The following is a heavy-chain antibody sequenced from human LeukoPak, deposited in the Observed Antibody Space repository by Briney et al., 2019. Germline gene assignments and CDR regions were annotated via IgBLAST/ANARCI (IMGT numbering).Heavy chain of an antibody. CDR3: VKSSGRDGGN. CDR1: GFTFTDNY. J-gene: IGHJ4*02. CDR2: ISSSSSDT. D-gene: IGHD1-26*01. V-gene: IGHV3-11*06. Sequence: GGSLRLSCAASGFTFTDNYMSWIRQAPGKGLEWLSYISSSSSDTKYADSVKGRFTISRVNAKKSLYLQMNSLRAEDTAVYYCVKSSGRDGGNWGQGTLVTVSS.